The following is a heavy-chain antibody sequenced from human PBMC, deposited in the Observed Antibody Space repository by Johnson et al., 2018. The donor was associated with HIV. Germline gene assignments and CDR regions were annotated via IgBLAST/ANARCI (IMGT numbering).Heavy chain of an antibody. CDR3: ASGRGYH. CDR2: IGWDGDGS. J-gene: IGHJ3*01. D-gene: IGHD2-15*01. Sequence: VQLVESGGGVVRPGGSLRLSCAASGFTFDDYGMSWVRQAPGRGLEWVSLIGWDGDGSYYADSAKGRFTISRDNSKNTLYFQMNSLRAEDTAVYYCASGRGYHWGQGTMVTVSS. CDR1: GFTFDDYG. V-gene: IGHV3-20*04.